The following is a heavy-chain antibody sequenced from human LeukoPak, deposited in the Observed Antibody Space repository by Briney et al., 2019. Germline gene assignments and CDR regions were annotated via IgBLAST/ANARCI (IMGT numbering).Heavy chain of an antibody. CDR3: AKAVDYSSSSSDFDS. J-gene: IGHJ4*02. D-gene: IGHD6-6*01. V-gene: IGHV3-23*01. CDR2: ISGSGGST. Sequence: GGSLRLSCAASGFTFSSYAMSWVRQAPGKGLEWVSAISGSGGSTYYADSVKGRFTISRDNSKNTLYLQMNSLRAEDTAVYYCAKAVDYSSSSSDFDSGAQGPLVTFSS. CDR1: GFTFSSYA.